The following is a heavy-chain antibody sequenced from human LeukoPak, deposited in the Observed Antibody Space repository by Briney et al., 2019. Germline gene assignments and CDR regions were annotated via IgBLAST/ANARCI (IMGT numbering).Heavy chain of an antibody. D-gene: IGHD1-7*01. CDR2: INPNSGGT. CDR1: GYTFTGYY. Sequence: GASVKVSCKASGYTFTGYYMHWVRQAPGQGLEWMGWINPNSGGTNYAQKFQGRVTMTRDTSISTAYMELSRLRSDDTAVYYCARWYSVGWNYYFDLWGRGTLVTVSS. V-gene: IGHV1-2*02. J-gene: IGHJ2*01. CDR3: ARWYSVGWNYYFDL.